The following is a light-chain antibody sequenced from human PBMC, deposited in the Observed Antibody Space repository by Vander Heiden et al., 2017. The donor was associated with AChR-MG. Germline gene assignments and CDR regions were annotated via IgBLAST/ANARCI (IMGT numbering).Light chain of an antibody. Sequence: SAVLTQPPSVSVAPGQTARITCGGDNIGETHVHWYRQKPGQAPVLVVYDDSDRPSGIPERFSGSNSGNTATLTISRVEAEDEADYYCQVWNTDTDQYVFGSGTKVTVL. V-gene: IGLV3-21*02. CDR3: QVWNTDTDQYV. CDR2: DDS. CDR1: NIGETH. J-gene: IGLJ1*01.